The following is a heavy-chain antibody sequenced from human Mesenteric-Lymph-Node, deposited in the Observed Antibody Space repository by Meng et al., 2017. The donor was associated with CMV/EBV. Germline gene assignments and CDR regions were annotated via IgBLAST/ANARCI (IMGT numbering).Heavy chain of an antibody. CDR3: ARYSFDIVVVPAAADDYYYYGMDV. J-gene: IGHJ6*02. D-gene: IGHD2-2*01. CDR2: IYHSGST. CDR1: GGSISSSNW. V-gene: IGHV4-4*02. Sequence: SETLSLTCAVSGGSISSSNWWSWVRQPPGKGLEWIGEIYHSGSTNYNPSLKSRVTISVDKSKNQFSLKLSSVTAADTAVYYCARYSFDIVVVPAAADDYYYYGMDVWGQGTTVTVSS.